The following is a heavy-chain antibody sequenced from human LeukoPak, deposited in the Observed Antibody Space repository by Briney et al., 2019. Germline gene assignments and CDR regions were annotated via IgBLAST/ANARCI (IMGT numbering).Heavy chain of an antibody. V-gene: IGHV3-11*01. Sequence: PGGSLRLSCAASGFTFSDYYMSWIRQAPGKGLEWVSYISSSGSTIYYADSVKGRFTISRDNAKNSLYLQMNSLRAEDTAVYYCAKDPRFLEWLLPYYFDYWGQGTLVTVSS. CDR2: ISSSGSTI. CDR1: GFTFSDYY. J-gene: IGHJ4*02. CDR3: AKDPRFLEWLLPYYFDY. D-gene: IGHD3-3*01.